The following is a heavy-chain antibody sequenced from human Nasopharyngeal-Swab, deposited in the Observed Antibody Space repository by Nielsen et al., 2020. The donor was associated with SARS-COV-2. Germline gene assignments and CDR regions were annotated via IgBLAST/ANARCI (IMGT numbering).Heavy chain of an antibody. CDR2: ISFSGGRT. CDR1: GFSFSDSA. V-gene: IGHV3-23*01. CDR3: TTDFYFDY. Sequence: GGPLRLSCAVSGFSFSDSAMTWVRQAAGKGPEWVPSISFSGGRTYYAESVRGRFTISRDNSKNTVYLQMGGLGAEDTAVYYCTTDFYFDYWGQGTLVTVSS. J-gene: IGHJ4*02.